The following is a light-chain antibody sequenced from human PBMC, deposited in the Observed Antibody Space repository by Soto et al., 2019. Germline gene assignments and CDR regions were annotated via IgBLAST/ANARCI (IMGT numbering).Light chain of an antibody. CDR2: DAS. Sequence: EIVLTQSPGTLSLSPGERATLSCWASQSVSSYLAWYQHKPGQAPRLLIYDASNRATGIPARFSGSGSGTDFTLTISSLEPEDFAVYYCQQRSIWPWTFGQGTKVDIK. CDR3: QQRSIWPWT. J-gene: IGKJ1*01. CDR1: QSVSSY. V-gene: IGKV3-11*01.